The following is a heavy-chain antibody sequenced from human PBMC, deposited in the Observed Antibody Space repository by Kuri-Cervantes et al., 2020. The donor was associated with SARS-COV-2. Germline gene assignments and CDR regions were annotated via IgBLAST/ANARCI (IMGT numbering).Heavy chain of an antibody. Sequence: SQTLSLTCAIPGESGSSNSAAWDWIRQSPSIGLEWLGRTYYNSQWYTDYSPSVKSRIIIRSDTSKNHVSLQLNSVTPEDTAVYYCAREQISLIVLQSGTFAIWGQGTMVPSPQ. D-gene: IGHD2/OR15-2a*01. CDR3: AREQISLIVLQSGTFAI. CDR1: GESGSSNSAA. J-gene: IGHJ3*02. V-gene: IGHV6-1*01. CDR2: TYYNSQWYT.